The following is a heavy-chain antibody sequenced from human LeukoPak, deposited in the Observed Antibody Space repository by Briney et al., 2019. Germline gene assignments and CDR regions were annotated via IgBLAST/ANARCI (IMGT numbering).Heavy chain of an antibody. CDR3: ARDLYYFESEGYYASDY. J-gene: IGHJ4*02. V-gene: IGHV3-7*01. CDR1: GFTFSTYW. Sequence: GGSLRLSCEAPGFTFSTYWMSWVRQAPGKGLEWVGNINQDGTEKHYLDSMRGRFTISRDNAKNSLFLQMNSLRAEDTAVYFCARDLYYFESEGYYASDYWGQGTLVTVSS. D-gene: IGHD3-22*01. CDR2: INQDGTEK.